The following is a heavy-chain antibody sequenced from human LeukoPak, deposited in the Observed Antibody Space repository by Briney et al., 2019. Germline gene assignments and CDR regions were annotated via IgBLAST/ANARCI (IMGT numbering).Heavy chain of an antibody. Sequence: PGGSLRLSCAASGFTFDDYTMHWVRQAPGKGLEWVSLISWDGGSTYYADSVKGRFTISRDNSKNTLYLQMNSLTADDTAIYYCGKATGTLGNWGQGTLVTVSS. J-gene: IGHJ4*02. CDR2: ISWDGGST. CDR3: GKATGTLGN. V-gene: IGHV3-43*01. D-gene: IGHD1-1*01. CDR1: GFTFDDYT.